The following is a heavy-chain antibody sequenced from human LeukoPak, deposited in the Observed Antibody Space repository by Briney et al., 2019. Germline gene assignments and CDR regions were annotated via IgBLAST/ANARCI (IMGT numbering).Heavy chain of an antibody. CDR3: AIYDFWSGFHMDV. Sequence: SVKVSCKASGGTFSSYAISWVRQAPGRGLEWMGGIIPIFGTANYAQKFQGRVTITTDESTSTAYMELSSLRSEDTAVYYCAIYDFWSGFHMDVWGKGTTVTVSS. J-gene: IGHJ6*03. V-gene: IGHV1-69*05. CDR1: GGTFSSYA. CDR2: IIPIFGTA. D-gene: IGHD3-3*01.